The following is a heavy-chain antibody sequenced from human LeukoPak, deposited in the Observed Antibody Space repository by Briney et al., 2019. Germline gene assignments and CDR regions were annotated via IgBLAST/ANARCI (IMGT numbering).Heavy chain of an antibody. J-gene: IGHJ3*02. D-gene: IGHD2-15*01. CDR2: IFGGGGTT. CDR1: GFSFSSYA. V-gene: IGHV3-23*01. Sequence: GGSLRLSCAASGFSFSSYAMNWVRQAPGKGLEWVSSIFGGGGTTYYADSVKGRFTISRDNSKNTLYLQINSLGAEDTAVYYCAKDTRLAPVGAFDIWGQGTMVTVSS. CDR3: AKDTRLAPVGAFDI.